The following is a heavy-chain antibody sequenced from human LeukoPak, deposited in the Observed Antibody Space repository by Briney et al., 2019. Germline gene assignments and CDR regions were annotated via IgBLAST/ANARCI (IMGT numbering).Heavy chain of an antibody. CDR3: ARLYRVAVAGTFDY. CDR1: GFTFSSYS. J-gene: IGHJ4*02. D-gene: IGHD6-19*01. Sequence: GSLRLSCAASGFTFSSYSMNWVRQPPGKGLEWVGYIYYSGSTNYNPSLKSRVTISVDTSKNQFSLKLSSVTAADTAVYYCARLYRVAVAGTFDYWGQGTLVTVSS. V-gene: IGHV4-59*08. CDR2: IYYSGST.